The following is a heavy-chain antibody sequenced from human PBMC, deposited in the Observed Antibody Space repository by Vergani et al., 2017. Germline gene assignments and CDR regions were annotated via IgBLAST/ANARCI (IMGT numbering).Heavy chain of an antibody. CDR3: TWLYGPTGHWYFDF. CDR1: GIPLSTSGMR. V-gene: IGHV2-70*04. D-gene: IGHD3-10*01. Sequence: QVTLKESGPALVKPTQTLTLTCTVSGIPLSTSGMRVSWISQPPGKAPEWLARIDWDDEKFYSPSLKTRITISKDTSKNQVVLTMTKMDPVDTAMYYCTWLYGPTGHWYFDFWGRGTLVAVSS. J-gene: IGHJ2*01. CDR2: IDWDDEK.